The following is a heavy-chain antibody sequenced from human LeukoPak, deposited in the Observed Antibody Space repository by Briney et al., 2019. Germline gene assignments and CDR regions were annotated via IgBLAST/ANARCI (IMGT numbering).Heavy chain of an antibody. D-gene: IGHD3-3*01. CDR2: ISSSGSTI. J-gene: IGHJ6*03. CDR3: ARERKNRVFWSGYYYMDV. V-gene: IGHV3-48*03. Sequence: GGSLRLTCAASGFTFSSYEMNWVRQAPGKGLEWVSYISSSGSTIYYADSVKGRFTISRDNAKNSLYLQMNSLRAEDTALYYCARERKNRVFWSGYYYMDVWGKGTTVTVSS. CDR1: GFTFSSYE.